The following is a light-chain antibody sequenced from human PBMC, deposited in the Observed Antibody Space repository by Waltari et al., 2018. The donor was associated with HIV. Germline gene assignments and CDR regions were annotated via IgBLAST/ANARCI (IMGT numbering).Light chain of an antibody. V-gene: IGLV2-14*03. J-gene: IGLJ2*01. CDR3: TSYTSSSTLV. CDR2: DVT. Sequence: ALNKPASVSGSPGQSITICCTGTSSDIGAYNYGERYQHHPGKAPKLIIYDVTKRPSGVFNRFSGSKAGNTASLTISGLQAEDESDYYCTSYTSSSTLVFGGGTKLTVL. CDR1: SSDIGAYNY.